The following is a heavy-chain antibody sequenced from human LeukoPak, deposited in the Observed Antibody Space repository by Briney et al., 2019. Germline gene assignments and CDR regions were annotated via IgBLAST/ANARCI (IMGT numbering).Heavy chain of an antibody. Sequence: GASVKVSCNASGYTFSNYGITWVRQAPGQGLEWMGWISAYNGNTNYAQKLQGRVTMTTDTSTGTAYMELRSLRSDDTAVYYCARVLMARWLDAFDIWGQGTMVTVSS. D-gene: IGHD5-24*01. J-gene: IGHJ3*02. CDR1: GYTFSNYG. CDR3: ARVLMARWLDAFDI. V-gene: IGHV1-18*01. CDR2: ISAYNGNT.